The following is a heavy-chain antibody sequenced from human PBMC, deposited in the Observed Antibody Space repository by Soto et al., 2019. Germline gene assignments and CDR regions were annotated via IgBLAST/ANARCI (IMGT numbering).Heavy chain of an antibody. CDR2: IFSRETT. CDR3: ARASPGIAVAGAIEY. V-gene: IGHV4-30-4*01. J-gene: IGHJ4*02. CDR1: GASINSGDYY. D-gene: IGHD6-19*01. Sequence: QVQLQESGPGLVKPSETLSLTCSVSGASINSGDYYCTWIRQTPGGGLEWIAYIFSRETTYYNPSLKSRLTISSDTSKNLFSLLLDSETDADTAVEFCARASPGIAVAGAIEYWGQGTLVTVSS.